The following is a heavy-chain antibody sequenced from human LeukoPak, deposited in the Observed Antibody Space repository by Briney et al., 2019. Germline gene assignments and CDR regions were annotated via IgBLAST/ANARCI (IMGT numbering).Heavy chain of an antibody. Sequence: SETLSLTCSVSGDSISGGSGFWGWIRQPPGKGLEWIANIYHYGSTYYNPSLESRVTMSIDTSKKQFSLKMTPVTAADTEVYYCARRWGTYCGGDCLFRVFNFHSWGRGTLVTVS. V-gene: IGHV4-39*07. CDR3: ARRWGTYCGGDCLFRVFNFHS. D-gene: IGHD2-21*02. J-gene: IGHJ4*02. CDR2: IYHYGST. CDR1: GDSISGGSGF.